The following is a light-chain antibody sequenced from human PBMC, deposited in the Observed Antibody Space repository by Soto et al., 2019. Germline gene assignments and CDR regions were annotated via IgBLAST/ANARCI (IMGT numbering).Light chain of an antibody. CDR1: QSLAYSYGNTY. V-gene: IGKV2-30*01. Sequence: DVVMTQSPLSLPVTLGQPASISCRSSQSLAYSYGNTYLNWFQQRPGQSPRRLIYKVSNRDSGVPDRFRGSGSGTDVTLKISRVEAEDVGVYYCMQGTHWPPYTFGQGTQLEIK. CDR2: KVS. CDR3: MQGTHWPPYT. J-gene: IGKJ2*01.